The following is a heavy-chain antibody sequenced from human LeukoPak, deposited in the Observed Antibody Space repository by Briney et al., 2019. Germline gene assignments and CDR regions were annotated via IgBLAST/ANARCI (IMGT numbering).Heavy chain of an antibody. CDR3: ARDMDSSGWYVGGRPSNFDY. Sequence: PGGSLRLSCTGSGYTFGDYGMSWVRQAPGKGLEWVGFIRSKAYGGTTEYAASVKGRFTISRDDSKSIAYLQMNSLRADDTAVYYCARDMDSSGWYVGGRPSNFDYWGQGTLVSVSS. V-gene: IGHV3-49*04. D-gene: IGHD6-19*01. CDR2: IRSKAYGGTT. CDR1: GYTFGDYG. J-gene: IGHJ4*02.